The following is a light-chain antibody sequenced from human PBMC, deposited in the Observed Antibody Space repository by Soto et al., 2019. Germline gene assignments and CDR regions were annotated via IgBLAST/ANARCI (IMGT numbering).Light chain of an antibody. CDR3: QQYKDWPPVT. CDR1: ESVSSS. J-gene: IGKJ3*01. Sequence: EIVLTQSPATLSVSPGERVTLSCRASESVSSSLAWYQHKPGQPPRLLIYGASTRATDIPARFSGSGSWTQFTLTISRLQSEDFAVYYCQQYKDWPPVTFGPGTKVDIK. V-gene: IGKV3-15*01. CDR2: GAS.